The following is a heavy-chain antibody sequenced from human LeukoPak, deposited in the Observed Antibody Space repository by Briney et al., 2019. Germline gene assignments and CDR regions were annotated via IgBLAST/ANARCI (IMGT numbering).Heavy chain of an antibody. D-gene: IGHD2-2*01. CDR1: GGSISSYY. CDR2: IYYSGST. J-gene: IGHJ3*02. V-gene: IGHV4-59*01. Sequence: SETLSLTCTVSGGSISSYYWSWIRQPPGKGLEWIGYIYYSGSTNYNPSLKSRVTISVDTSKNQFSLKLSSVTAADTAVYYCARDGRYCSGTSCYDYAFDIWGQGTMVTVSS. CDR3: ARDGRYCSGTSCYDYAFDI.